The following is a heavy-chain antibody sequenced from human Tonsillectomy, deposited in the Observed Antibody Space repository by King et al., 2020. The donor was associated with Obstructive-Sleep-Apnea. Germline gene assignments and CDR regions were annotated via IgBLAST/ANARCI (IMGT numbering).Heavy chain of an antibody. CDR2: ISYDGSNK. J-gene: IGHJ6*02. CDR1: GFTFSSYA. Sequence: VQLVESGGGVVQPGRSLRLSCAASGFTFSSYAMHWVRQAPGKGLEWVAVISYDGSNKYYADSVKGRFTISRDNSKNTLYLQMSSLRAEDTAVYYCARDQYYSGSGSYYYYYGMDVWGQGTTVTVSS. V-gene: IGHV3-30*04. D-gene: IGHD3-10*01. CDR3: ARDQYYSGSGSYYYYYGMDV.